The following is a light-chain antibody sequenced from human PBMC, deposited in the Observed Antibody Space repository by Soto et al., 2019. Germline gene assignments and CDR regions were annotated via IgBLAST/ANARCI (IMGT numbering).Light chain of an antibody. CDR2: DVS. J-gene: IGKJ5*01. CDR3: QQSNNHPIS. V-gene: IGKV1-12*01. CDR1: QAVNSW. Sequence: DNQLTQSPSSISASVGDRVTLTCRASQAVNSWLAWFQQKPGMAPKLVIYDVSSLQSGVPSRFSGSGSGTEFTLTISSLQPEDFATYYCQQSNNHPISFGQGTRLEIK.